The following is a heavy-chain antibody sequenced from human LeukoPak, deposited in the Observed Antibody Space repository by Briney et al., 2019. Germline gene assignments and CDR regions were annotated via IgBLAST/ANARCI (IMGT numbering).Heavy chain of an antibody. D-gene: IGHD6-13*01. V-gene: IGHV4-59*05. CDR3: ARHGRGVTYSSSWYRYYFDY. J-gene: IGHJ4*02. CDR1: GGSISSYY. Sequence: PSETLSLTCTVSGGSISSYYWSWIRQPPGKGLEWIGSIYYSGSTCYNPSLKGRVTISVDTSKNQFSLKLSSVTAADTAVYYCARHGRGVTYSSSWYRYYFDYWGQGTLVTVSS. CDR2: IYYSGST.